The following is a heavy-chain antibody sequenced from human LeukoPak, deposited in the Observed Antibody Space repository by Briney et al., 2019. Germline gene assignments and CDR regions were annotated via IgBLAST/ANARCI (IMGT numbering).Heavy chain of an antibody. CDR1: GFTFSSYA. CDR2: ISDSGSGGST. CDR3: AGELRFLEWLLPIDY. D-gene: IGHD3-3*01. J-gene: IGHJ4*02. Sequence: PGGSLRLSCAASGFTFSSYAMSWVRQAPGKGLEWVSTISDSGSGGSTYYADSVKGRFTISRDNSKNTLYLQMNSLRAEDTAVYYSAGELRFLEWLLPIDYWGQGTLVTVSS. V-gene: IGHV3-23*01.